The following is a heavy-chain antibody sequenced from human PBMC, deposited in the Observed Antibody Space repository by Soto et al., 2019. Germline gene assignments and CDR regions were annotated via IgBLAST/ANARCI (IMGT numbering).Heavy chain of an antibody. CDR2: INPNSGGT. V-gene: IGHV1-2*02. J-gene: IGHJ6*02. CDR3: VRAFIKVRRYYYYYYGMDV. CDR1: GYTFTGYY. D-gene: IGHD3-10*01. Sequence: ASVKVSCKASGYTFTGYYMHWVRQAPGQGLEWMGWINPNSGGTNYAQKFQGRVTMTRYTSISTAYMELSRLRSDDTAVYYCVRAFIKVRRYYYYYYGMDVWGQGTTVTVSS.